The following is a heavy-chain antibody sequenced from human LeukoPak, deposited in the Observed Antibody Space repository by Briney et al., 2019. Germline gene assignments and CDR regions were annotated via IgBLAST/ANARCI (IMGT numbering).Heavy chain of an antibody. CDR2: INPNSGGT. J-gene: IGHJ4*02. D-gene: IGHD3-22*01. CDR1: GYTFTGYY. CDR3: ARGGYYDSSGYYYPFDY. Sequence: ASVKVSCKASGYTFTGYYMHWVRQAPGQGLEWMGWINPNSGGTNSAQKFQGRVTMTRDTSISTAYMELSRLRSDDTAVYYFARGGYYDSSGYYYPFDYWGQGTLVTVSS. V-gene: IGHV1-2*02.